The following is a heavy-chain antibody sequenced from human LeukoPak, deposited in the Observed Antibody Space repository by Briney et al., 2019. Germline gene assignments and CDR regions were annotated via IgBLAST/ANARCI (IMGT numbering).Heavy chain of an antibody. Sequence: SETLSLTCAVCGGSFSGYYWSWIRQPPGKGLEWIGEINHSGSTNYNPSLKSRVTISVDTSKNQFSLKLSSVTAADTAVYYCARASGRWYNWNDLLSHWGQGTLVTVSS. CDR3: ARASGRWYNWNDLLSH. CDR2: INHSGST. J-gene: IGHJ4*02. V-gene: IGHV4-34*01. CDR1: GGSFSGYY. D-gene: IGHD1-20*01.